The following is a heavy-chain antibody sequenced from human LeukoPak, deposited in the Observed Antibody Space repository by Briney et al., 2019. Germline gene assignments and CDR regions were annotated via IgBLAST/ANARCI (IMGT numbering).Heavy chain of an antibody. V-gene: IGHV1-69*13. CDR3: ARDGDDYGDYVDPSSYYYYYGMDV. Sequence: ASVKVSCKASGGTFSIYAISWVRQAPGQGLEWMGGIIPIFGTANYAQKFQGRVTITADESTSTAYMELSSLRSEDTAVYYCARDGDDYGDYVDPSSYYYYYGMDVWGQGTTVTVSS. CDR1: GGTFSIYA. D-gene: IGHD4-17*01. CDR2: IIPIFGTA. J-gene: IGHJ6*02.